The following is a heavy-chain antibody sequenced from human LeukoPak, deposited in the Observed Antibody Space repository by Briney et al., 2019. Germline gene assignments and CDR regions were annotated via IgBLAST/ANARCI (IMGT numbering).Heavy chain of an antibody. CDR1: GYTFTGYY. V-gene: IGHV1-8*02. J-gene: IGHJ4*02. Sequence: ASVKVSCKASGYTFTGYYLHWVRQAPGQGLEWMGWMNPNSGNTGYVQRFQGRVTMTGDTSISTAYMELSSLMSDDTAVYYCARAVRNQLLSDYWGQGTLVTVSS. CDR2: MNPNSGNT. CDR3: ARAVRNQLLSDY. D-gene: IGHD2-2*01.